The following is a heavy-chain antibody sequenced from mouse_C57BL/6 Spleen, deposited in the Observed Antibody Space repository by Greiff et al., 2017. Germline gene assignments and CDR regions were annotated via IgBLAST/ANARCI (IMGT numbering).Heavy chain of an antibody. Sequence: QVQLKQPGAELVKPGASVKLSCKASGYTFTSYWMHWVKQRPGRGLEWIGRIDPNSGGTKYNEKFKSKATLTVDKPSSTAYMQLSSLTSEDSAVYYCARKSGNYYYAMDYWGQGTSVTVSS. D-gene: IGHD2-1*01. CDR3: ARKSGNYYYAMDY. V-gene: IGHV1-72*01. CDR2: IDPNSGGT. J-gene: IGHJ4*01. CDR1: GYTFTSYW.